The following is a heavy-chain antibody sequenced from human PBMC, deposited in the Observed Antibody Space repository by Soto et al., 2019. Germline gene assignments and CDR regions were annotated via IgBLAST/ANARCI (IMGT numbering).Heavy chain of an antibody. CDR1: GFTFSSYS. V-gene: IGHV3-21*01. CDR3: AGVWFGRKAPVY. J-gene: IGHJ4*02. D-gene: IGHD3-10*01. CDR2: ISSSSSYI. Sequence: EVQLVESRGGLVKPGGSLRLSCAASGFTFSSYSMNWVRQAPGKGLEWVSSISSSSSYIFYADSVKGRFTISRDNAKNSLYLQMNSLRAEDTAVYYCAGVWFGRKAPVYWGQGTLVTVSS.